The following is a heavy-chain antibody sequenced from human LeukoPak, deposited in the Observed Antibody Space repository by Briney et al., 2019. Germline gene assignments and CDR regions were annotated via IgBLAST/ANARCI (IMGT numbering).Heavy chain of an antibody. D-gene: IGHD2-2*01. J-gene: IGHJ4*02. V-gene: IGHV1-46*01. CDR2: INPSGGST. CDR1: GGTFSSYA. CDR3: ARDTSRDGPEGEGFDY. Sequence: GASVKVSCKASGGTFSSYAISWVRQAPGQGLEWMGIINPSGGSTSYAQKFQGRVTMTRDTSTSTVYMELSSLRSEDTAVYYCARDTSRDGPEGEGFDYWGQGTLVTVSS.